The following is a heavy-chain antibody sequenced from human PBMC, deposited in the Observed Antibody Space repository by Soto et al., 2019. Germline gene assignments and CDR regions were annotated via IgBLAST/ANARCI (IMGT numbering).Heavy chain of an antibody. Sequence: QVQLQGSGPGLVKPSETLYLTCTVSGGSVSSGSYYWSWIRQPPGKGLEWIGYIHYSGSANYNPFLKSRVTISVDTSKNQFSLRLSSVTAADTAVYYCARFHYDSSHWYIDYWGQGTLVTVSS. CDR2: IHYSGSA. CDR3: ARFHYDSSHWYIDY. CDR1: GGSVSSGSYY. D-gene: IGHD3-22*01. V-gene: IGHV4-61*01. J-gene: IGHJ4*02.